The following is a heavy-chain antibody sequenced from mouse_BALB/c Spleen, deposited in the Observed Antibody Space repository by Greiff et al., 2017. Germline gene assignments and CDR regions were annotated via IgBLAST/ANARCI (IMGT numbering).Heavy chain of an antibody. CDR2: IWTGGGT. D-gene: IGHD2-1*01. CDR3: VRDDGNYAWFAY. CDR1: GFSLTSYD. J-gene: IGHJ3*01. Sequence: QVQLKESGPGLVAPSQSLSITCTVSGFSLTSYDISWIRQPPGKGLEWLGVIWTGGGTNYNSAFMSRLSISKDNSKSQVFLKMNSLQTDDTAIYYCVRDDGNYAWFAYWGQGTLVTVSA. V-gene: IGHV2-9-2*01.